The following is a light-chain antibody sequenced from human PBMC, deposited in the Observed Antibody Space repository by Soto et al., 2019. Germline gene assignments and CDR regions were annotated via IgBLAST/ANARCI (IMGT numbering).Light chain of an antibody. V-gene: IGLV2-14*02. J-gene: IGLJ3*02. CDR2: EGT. Sequence: QSALTQPASVSGSPGQSITISCTGTNSDLGSYNLVSWFQQHPGKVPKVMIYEGTKRPSGVSDRFSGSKSGTSASLAISGLRSEDEADYYCAAWDDSLSGWVFGGGTQLTVL. CDR1: NSDLGSYNL. CDR3: AAWDDSLSGWV.